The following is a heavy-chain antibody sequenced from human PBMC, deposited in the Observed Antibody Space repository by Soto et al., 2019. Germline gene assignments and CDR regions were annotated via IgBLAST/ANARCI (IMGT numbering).Heavy chain of an antibody. CDR1: GGTFSSYT. D-gene: IGHD3-3*01. CDR3: ARVEIFGVAPIDY. V-gene: IGHV1-69*02. J-gene: IGHJ4*02. CDR2: IIPILGIA. Sequence: SVKVSCKASGGTFSSYTISWVRQAPGQGLEWMGRIIPILGIANYAQKFQGRVTITADKSTSTAYMELSSLRSEDTAVYYCARVEIFGVAPIDYWGQGTLVTVSS.